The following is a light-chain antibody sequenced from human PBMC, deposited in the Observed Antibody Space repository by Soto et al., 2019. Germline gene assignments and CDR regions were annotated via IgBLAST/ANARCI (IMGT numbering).Light chain of an antibody. J-gene: IGKJ1*01. CDR3: QQYNSYSTWT. CDR2: KAS. CDR1: QSISIW. Sequence: DIQMTQSPSTLSASVGDRVTITCRASQSISIWLAWYQQKPGKAPKLLIYKASNLESGVPSRFSGSGSGTEITLTISSLQPDDFATYYCQQYNSYSTWTFGQGTKVDIK. V-gene: IGKV1-5*03.